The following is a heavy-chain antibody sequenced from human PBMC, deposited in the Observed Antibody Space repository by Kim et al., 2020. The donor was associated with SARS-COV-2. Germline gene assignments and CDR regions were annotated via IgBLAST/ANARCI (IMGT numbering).Heavy chain of an antibody. CDR2: INHSGST. Sequence: SETLSLTCAVYGGSFSGYYWSWIRQPPGKGLEWIGEINHSGSTNYNPSLKSRVTISVDTSKNQFSLKMSSVTAADTAVYYCARGVVTMIVVVITPYYYYYRDVWGKGTTDTVSS. V-gene: IGHV4-34*01. CDR3: ARGVVTMIVVVITPYYYYYRDV. CDR1: GGSFSGYY. D-gene: IGHD3-22*01. J-gene: IGHJ6*03.